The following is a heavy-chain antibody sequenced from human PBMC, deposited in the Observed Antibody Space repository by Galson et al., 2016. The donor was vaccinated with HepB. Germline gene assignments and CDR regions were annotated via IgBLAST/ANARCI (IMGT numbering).Heavy chain of an antibody. D-gene: IGHD6-6*01. Sequence: SLRLSCAASGFTFSNYAMNWVRQAPGKGLEWVSGTSGSGASTSYADSVKGRFTISRDNSKNTLYLQMDSLRAEDTAVYYCAKGSGRYSISAYYFDSWGQGTLVTVSS. CDR2: TSGSGAST. CDR1: GFTFSNYA. CDR3: AKGSGRYSISAYYFDS. V-gene: IGHV3-23*01. J-gene: IGHJ4*02.